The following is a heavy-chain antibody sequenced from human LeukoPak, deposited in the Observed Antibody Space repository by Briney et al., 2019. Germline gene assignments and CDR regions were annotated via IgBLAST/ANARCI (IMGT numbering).Heavy chain of an antibody. CDR3: ARDLMGIAYRGAFYY. Sequence: GGSLRLSCIASGFTVSSNYMNWVRQAPGKGLEWVSRINSDGSSTSYADSVKGRFTISRDNAKNSLYLQMNSLRAEDTAVYYCARDLMGIAYRGAFYYWGQGTLVTVSS. V-gene: IGHV3-74*01. CDR1: GFTVSSNY. D-gene: IGHD6-13*01. J-gene: IGHJ4*02. CDR2: INSDGSST.